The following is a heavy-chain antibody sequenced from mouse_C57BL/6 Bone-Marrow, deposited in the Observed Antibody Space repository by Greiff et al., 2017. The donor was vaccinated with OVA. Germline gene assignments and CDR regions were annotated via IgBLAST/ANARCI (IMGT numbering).Heavy chain of an antibody. CDR3: ARDPHDGYYWYFDV. D-gene: IGHD2-3*01. CDR2: ISYDGSN. J-gene: IGHJ1*03. CDR1: GYSITSGYY. V-gene: IGHV3-6*01. Sequence: DVHLVESGPGLVKPSQSLSLTCSVTGYSITSGYYWNWIRQFPGNKLEWMGYISYDGSNNYNPSLKNRISITRDTSKNQFFLKLNSVTTEDTATYYCARDPHDGYYWYFDVWGTGTTVTVSS.